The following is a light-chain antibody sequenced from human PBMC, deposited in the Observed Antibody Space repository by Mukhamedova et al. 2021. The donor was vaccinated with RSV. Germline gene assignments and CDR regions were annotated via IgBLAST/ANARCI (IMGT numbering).Light chain of an antibody. CDR1: HGISHY. Sequence: HGISHYLAWFQQKAGKAPKSLIYAASNLQSGVPSTFSGSGSGTDFTLTITSLQPEDFATYFCLQYKTYPLTFGGGTKVEIK. J-gene: IGKJ4*01. CDR2: AAS. CDR3: LQYKTYPLT. V-gene: IGKV1-16*01.